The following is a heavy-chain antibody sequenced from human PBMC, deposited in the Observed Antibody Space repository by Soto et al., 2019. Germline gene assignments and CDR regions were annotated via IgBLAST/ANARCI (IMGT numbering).Heavy chain of an antibody. J-gene: IGHJ4*02. Sequence: EVQLLESGGGLVQPGGCLRLSCTASGFSLSTYGVTWVRQAPGKGLEWVSGVSGGSGTTHYADSVKGRFTITTDNSENTAYLQMNSLRVEDTAVYYCAKWNGYGDHWGQGTLVTAS. CDR1: GFSLSTYG. CDR3: AKWNGYGDH. D-gene: IGHD1-1*01. V-gene: IGHV3-23*01. CDR2: VSGGSGTT.